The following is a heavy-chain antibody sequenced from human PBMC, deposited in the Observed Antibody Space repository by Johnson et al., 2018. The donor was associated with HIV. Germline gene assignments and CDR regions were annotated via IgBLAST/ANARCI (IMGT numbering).Heavy chain of an antibody. CDR2: IKQDGSEK. D-gene: IGHD4-23*01. J-gene: IGHJ3*02. V-gene: IGHV3-33*08. CDR3: ARDDYGGLDAFDI. CDR1: GFTFSSYA. Sequence: QVQLVESGGGVVQPGRSLRLSCAASGFTFSSYAMHWVRQAPGKGLEWVANIKQDGSEKYYVDSVKGRFTISRDNSKNTLYLQMNSLRAEDTAVYYCARDDYGGLDAFDIWGQGTMVTVSS.